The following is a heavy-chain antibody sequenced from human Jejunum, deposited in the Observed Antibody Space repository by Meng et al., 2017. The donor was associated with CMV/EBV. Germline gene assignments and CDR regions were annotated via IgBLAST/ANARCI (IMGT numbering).Heavy chain of an antibody. Sequence: FSSYEMIWVRQAPGKGLEWLSHIDSSGSTTSYTDSVKGRFTISRDNAKNSLYLQMNRLRAEDTALYYCAREPAVYAPPDYYGMDVWGQGTTVTVSS. J-gene: IGHJ6*02. CDR1: FSSYE. CDR2: IDSSGSTT. D-gene: IGHD2-8*01. V-gene: IGHV3-48*03. CDR3: AREPAVYAPPDYYGMDV.